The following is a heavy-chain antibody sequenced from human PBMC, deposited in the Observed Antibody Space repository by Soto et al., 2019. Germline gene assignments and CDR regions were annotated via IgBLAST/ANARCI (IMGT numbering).Heavy chain of an antibody. D-gene: IGHD6-19*01. CDR1: GFTFSTPG. V-gene: IGHV3-23*01. Sequence: EVQLLESGGGLVQPGGSLRLSCAVSGFTFSTPGMSWVRQAPGKGLEWVSAISSGGESTYYADSVRGRFIISRDNSKNTLYLQMSSLRDEDTAVYYCARGGWLDSWGQGAPVTVAS. CDR2: ISSGGEST. J-gene: IGHJ4*02. CDR3: ARGGWLDS.